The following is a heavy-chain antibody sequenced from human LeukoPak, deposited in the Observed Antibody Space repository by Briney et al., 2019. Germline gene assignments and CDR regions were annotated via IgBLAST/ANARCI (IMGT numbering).Heavy chain of an antibody. CDR3: ARSLGRNYFDS. CDR2: IYTSGNT. V-gene: IGHV4-4*09. J-gene: IGHJ4*02. Sequence: SETLSLTCTVSGGSFISYYWSWIRQPPGKGLEWIGYIYTSGNTNYNPSLKSRVTISVDTSKNLFSLNLRSVTAADTAVYYCARSLGRNYFDSWGQGTLVTVSS. CDR1: GGSFISYY.